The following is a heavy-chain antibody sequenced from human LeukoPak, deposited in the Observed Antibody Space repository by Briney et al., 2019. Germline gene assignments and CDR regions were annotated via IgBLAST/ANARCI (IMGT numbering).Heavy chain of an antibody. Sequence: PGGSLRLSCAASGFTFSNYAMSWVRQTPGKGLECVSVVTGSGGDTYYTGSVNGRFTISRDNSKNTLYLQMNSLRAEDTAVYYCARDQAATNTQVRFCLDWGQGTLVTVSS. J-gene: IGHJ4*02. CDR3: ARDQAATNTQVRFCLD. CDR2: VTGSGGDT. V-gene: IGHV3-23*01. CDR1: GFTFSNYA. D-gene: IGHD3-9*01.